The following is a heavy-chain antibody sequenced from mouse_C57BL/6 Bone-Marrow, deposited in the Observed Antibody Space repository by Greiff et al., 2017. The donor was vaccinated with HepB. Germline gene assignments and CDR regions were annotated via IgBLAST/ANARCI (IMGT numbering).Heavy chain of an antibody. D-gene: IGHD1-1*01. Sequence: QVQLQQPGAERVKPRASVKVCCKASRYTFTRYWLHGVKQWPGQGLEWIGRIHPSDSDTNYNQKFKGKATLTVDKSSSTAYMQLSSLTSEDSSVYYCAIRRAPVAAPARHWAQGT. CDR2: IHPSDSDT. V-gene: IGHV1-74*01. CDR3: AIRRAPVAAPARH. CDR1: RYTFTRYW. J-gene: IGHJ3*01.